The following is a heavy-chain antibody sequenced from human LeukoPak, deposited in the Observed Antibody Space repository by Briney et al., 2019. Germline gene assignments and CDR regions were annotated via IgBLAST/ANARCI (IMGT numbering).Heavy chain of an antibody. CDR2: IYTSGST. CDR1: GGPISNYY. J-gene: IGHJ4*02. V-gene: IGHV4-4*07. Sequence: SETLSLTCTVSGGPISNYYWSWIRQPAGKGLEWIGRIYTSGSTNYNPSLKSRVTMSVDTSKNQFSLKLSSVTAADTAVYYCARQGYCSSTSCYSYIDYWGQGTLVTVSS. D-gene: IGHD2-2*01. CDR3: ARQGYCSSTSCYSYIDY.